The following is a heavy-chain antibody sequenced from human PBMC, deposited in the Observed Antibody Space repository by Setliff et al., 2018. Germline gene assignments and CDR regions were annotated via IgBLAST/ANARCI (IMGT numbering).Heavy chain of an antibody. Sequence: ASVKVSCKASGYTFTSYGISWVRQAPGQGLEWMGWIDPKSGATRYAQKFQGRVTLTRDTSITTPYMEVSILTSDDTAVYYCARDPFLVQQFPYYMDVWGKGATVTVSS. J-gene: IGHJ6*03. V-gene: IGHV1-2*02. CDR3: ARDPFLVQQFPYYMDV. CDR2: IDPKSGAT. D-gene: IGHD6-13*01. CDR1: GYTFTSYG.